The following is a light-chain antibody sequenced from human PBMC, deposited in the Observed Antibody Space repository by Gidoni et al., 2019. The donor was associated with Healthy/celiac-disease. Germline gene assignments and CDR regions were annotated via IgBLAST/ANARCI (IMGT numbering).Light chain of an antibody. CDR3: QQYYSTPHT. Sequence: DIVMTQSPDSLAVSLGERATINCKSSQRVLYSSNNKNYVALYQQKPGQPPKLLICWASTREAGVPDRFSGGGSGTDFSLPISSLQAEDVAVNYCQQYYSTPHTFGQGTKLEIK. J-gene: IGKJ2*01. CDR2: WAS. CDR1: QRVLYSSNNKNY. V-gene: IGKV4-1*01.